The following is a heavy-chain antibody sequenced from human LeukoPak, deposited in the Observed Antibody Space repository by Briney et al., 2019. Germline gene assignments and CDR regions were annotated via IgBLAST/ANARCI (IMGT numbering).Heavy chain of an antibody. Sequence: TGGSLRLSCAASGFTFSNFAMHWVRQAPGKGLEYVAAITNDGRSAYYANSVKGRFTISRDNSKNTLFLQMGSLRAEDMAVYYCARDRGPYCGGDCFNYYLDFWGQGTLVTVSS. J-gene: IGHJ4*02. D-gene: IGHD2-21*02. CDR3: ARDRGPYCGGDCFNYYLDF. CDR1: GFTFSNFA. CDR2: ITNDGRSA. V-gene: IGHV3-64*01.